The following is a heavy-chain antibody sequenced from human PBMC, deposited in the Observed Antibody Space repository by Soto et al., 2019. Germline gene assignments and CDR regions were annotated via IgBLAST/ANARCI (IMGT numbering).Heavy chain of an antibody. CDR3: ARDCSSTSCYWGTDV. Sequence: QVQLQESGPGLVKPSGTLSLTCAVSGGSISSSNWWSWVRQPPGKGLEWIGEIYHSGSTNYNPSPKSLVTISVDKSKNQFSLKLSSVTAADTAVYYCARDCSSTSCYWGTDVWGQGTTVTVSS. CDR2: IYHSGST. D-gene: IGHD2-2*01. J-gene: IGHJ6*02. CDR1: GGSISSSNW. V-gene: IGHV4-4*02.